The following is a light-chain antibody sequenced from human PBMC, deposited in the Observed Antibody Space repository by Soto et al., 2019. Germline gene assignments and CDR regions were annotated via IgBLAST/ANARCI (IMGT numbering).Light chain of an antibody. CDR1: QGISSY. CDR2: AAS. V-gene: IGKV1-9*01. Sequence: DIQLTQSPSFLSASVGDRVTITCRASQGISSYLAWYQQKPGKAPKLLIYAASTLQSGVPSRFSGSGSGTEFTLTISSLQPEDFATNYCQQLNTFGQGTKVDIK. CDR3: QQLNT. J-gene: IGKJ2*01.